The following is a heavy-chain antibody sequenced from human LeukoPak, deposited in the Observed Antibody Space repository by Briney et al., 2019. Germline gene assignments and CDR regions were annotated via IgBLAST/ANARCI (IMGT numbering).Heavy chain of an antibody. V-gene: IGHV3-30*03. CDR2: ITYDGSNK. Sequence: PGGSLRLSCAASEFTFSSYSMHWVRQAPGKGLEWVTLITYDGSNKYYADSVKGRFTISRDNSKNTLYLQMNSLRAEDTAVYYCARDTDSGCIFDYWGQGTLVTVSS. CDR1: EFTFSSYS. CDR3: ARDTDSGCIFDY. D-gene: IGHD6-19*01. J-gene: IGHJ4*02.